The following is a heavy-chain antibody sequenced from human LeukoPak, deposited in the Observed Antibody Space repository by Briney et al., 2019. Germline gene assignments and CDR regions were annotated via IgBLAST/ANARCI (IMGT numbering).Heavy chain of an antibody. CDR2: IWYDGSNK. V-gene: IGHV3-33*08. CDR1: GFTFTSFG. J-gene: IGHJ4*02. D-gene: IGHD3-3*01. CDR3: ARDGTPYYDFWSGYYPIDY. Sequence: PGGSLRLSCAASGFTFTSFGMTWVRQAPGKGLEWVAVIWYDGSNKYYADSVKGRFTISRDNSKNTLYLQMNSLRAEDTAVYYCARDGTPYYDFWSGYYPIDYWGQGTLVTVSS.